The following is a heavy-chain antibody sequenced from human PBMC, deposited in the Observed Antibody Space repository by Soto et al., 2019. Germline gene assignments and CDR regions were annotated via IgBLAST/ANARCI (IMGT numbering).Heavy chain of an antibody. CDR1: GFTFSNYW. CDR3: ASVAI. V-gene: IGHV3-7*01. Sequence: EVQLVESGGGLVQPGGSLRLSCAASGFTFSNYWMSWVRQAPGKGLEWVANIKQDGPEKNYVDSVRGRFTISRDNAKNSLDLQMNSLTAEDTAVYYCASVAIWGQGTLVTVSS. CDR2: IKQDGPEK. D-gene: IGHD5-12*01. J-gene: IGHJ4*02.